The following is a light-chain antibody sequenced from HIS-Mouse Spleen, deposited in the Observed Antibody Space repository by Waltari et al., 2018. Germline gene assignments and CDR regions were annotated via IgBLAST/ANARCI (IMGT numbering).Light chain of an antibody. V-gene: IGLV2-23*01. CDR1: SSDVGSYNL. J-gene: IGLJ3*02. CDR2: EGS. CDR3: CSYAGSSTWV. Sequence: QSALTQPASVSGSPGQSITISYTGTSSDVGSYNLVSWYQQHPGKAPKLMIYEGSTRPSGVSNRFSGSKSGNTASRTISGLQAEDEADYYCCSYAGSSTWVFGGGTKLTVL.